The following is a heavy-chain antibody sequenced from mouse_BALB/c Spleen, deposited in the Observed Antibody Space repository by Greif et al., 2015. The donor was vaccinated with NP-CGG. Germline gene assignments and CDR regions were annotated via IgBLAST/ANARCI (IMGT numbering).Heavy chain of an antibody. V-gene: IGHV6-6*02. D-gene: IGHD3-1*01. Sequence: EVQGVESGGGLVQPGGSMKLSCVASGFTFSNYWMNWVRQSPEKGLEWVAEIRLKSNNYATHYAESVKGRFTISRDDSKSSVYLQMNNLRAEDTGIYYCTRPRSSGYPFAYWGQGTLVTVSA. CDR1: GFTFSNYW. J-gene: IGHJ3*01. CDR3: TRPRSSGYPFAY. CDR2: IRLKSNNYAT.